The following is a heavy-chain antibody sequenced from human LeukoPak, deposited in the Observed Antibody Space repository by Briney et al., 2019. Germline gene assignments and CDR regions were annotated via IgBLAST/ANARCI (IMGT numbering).Heavy chain of an antibody. CDR3: QVEV. Sequence: GGSLRLSRVSSGFTLSSYSMNSVRQAPGKGVEWVSAISGSGGSTYYADSVKGRFTLSTEKSKKTLYLPMNSLRAEDTAVYYCQVEVWGKGTTVTVSS. CDR1: GFTLSSYS. V-gene: IGHV3-23*01. J-gene: IGHJ6*01. CDR2: ISGSGGST.